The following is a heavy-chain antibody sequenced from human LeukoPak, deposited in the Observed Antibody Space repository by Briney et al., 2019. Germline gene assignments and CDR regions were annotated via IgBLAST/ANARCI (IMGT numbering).Heavy chain of an antibody. Sequence: SETLSLTCAVYGGSFSGYYWSWIRQPPGKGLEWIGEINHSGSTNYNPSLKSRVTISVDTSKNQFSLKLSSVTAADTAVYYCARLRDGRAARPFHYYYYMDVWGKGTTVTVSS. D-gene: IGHD6-6*01. J-gene: IGHJ6*03. V-gene: IGHV4-34*01. CDR2: INHSGST. CDR3: ARLRDGRAARPFHYYYYMDV. CDR1: GGSFSGYY.